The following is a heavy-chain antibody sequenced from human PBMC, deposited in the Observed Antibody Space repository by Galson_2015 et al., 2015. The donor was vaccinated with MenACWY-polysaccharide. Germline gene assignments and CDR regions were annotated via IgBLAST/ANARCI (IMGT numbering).Heavy chain of an antibody. V-gene: IGHV1-3*01. CDR3: ARAMLDKAVSGGVDV. CDR2: INAGNGNT. D-gene: IGHD2-8*02. J-gene: IGHJ3*01. Sequence: SVKVSCKASGYTFTSYVVHWVRQTPGQRLEWMGWINAGNGNTKYSQKFQDRVSIARDTSAITAYMELSSLRSEDTAVYYCARAMLDKAVSGGVDVRGHGTLGTVAS. CDR1: GYTFTSYV.